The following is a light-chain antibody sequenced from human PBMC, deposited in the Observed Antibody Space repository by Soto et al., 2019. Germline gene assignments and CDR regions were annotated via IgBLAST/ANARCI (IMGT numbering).Light chain of an antibody. CDR2: VNSDGSH. CDR3: QTWNTGIVV. V-gene: IGLV4-69*01. J-gene: IGLJ2*01. CDR1: AGHSAYA. Sequence: QPVLTQSPSASASLGASVRLTCTLDAGHSAYAIAWHQQRPEKGPRYLMKVNSDGSHIKGDGIPDRFSGSSSGTERYFAISSLQSEDEADYFCQTWNTGIVVFGGGTKLTVL.